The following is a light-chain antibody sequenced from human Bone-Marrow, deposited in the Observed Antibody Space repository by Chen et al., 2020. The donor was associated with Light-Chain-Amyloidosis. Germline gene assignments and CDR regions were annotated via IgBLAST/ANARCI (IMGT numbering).Light chain of an antibody. CDR1: SSDVTAHNY. Sequence: SALTQPASVSGPPGQSITTSSTGGSSDVTAHNYVSWYQQLPGKAPKLIIYDVSNRPSGVSDRVSGSKSGNTASLTISGLQAEDEADFYCSSYTASDSYVFGAGTKVSVL. CDR3: SSYTASDSYV. J-gene: IGLJ1*01. CDR2: DVS. V-gene: IGLV2-14*03.